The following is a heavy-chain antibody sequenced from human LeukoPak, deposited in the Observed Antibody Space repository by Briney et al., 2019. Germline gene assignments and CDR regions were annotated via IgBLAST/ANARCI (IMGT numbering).Heavy chain of an antibody. CDR2: INAGNGNT. CDR3: ASAYYYDSSGYYSFDY. V-gene: IGHV1-3*01. CDR1: GYTFTSYA. D-gene: IGHD3-22*01. Sequence: ASVKVSCKASGYTFTSYAMHWVRQAPRQRLEWMGWINAGNGNTKYSQKFQGRVTITRDTSASTAYMELSSLRSEDTAVYYCASAYYYDSSGYYSFDYWGQGTLVTVSS. J-gene: IGHJ4*02.